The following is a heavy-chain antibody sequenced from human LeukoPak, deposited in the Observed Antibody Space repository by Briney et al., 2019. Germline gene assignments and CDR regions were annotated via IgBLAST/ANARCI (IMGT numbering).Heavy chain of an antibody. V-gene: IGHV1-69*05. J-gene: IGHJ4*02. CDR2: IIPIFGTA. D-gene: IGHD3-10*01. CDR1: GGTFSSYA. Sequence: SVKVSCKASGGTFSSYAISWVRQAPGQGLEWMGRIIPIFGTANYAQKFQGRVTITTDESTSTAYMELSSLRSEDTAVYYCARDGGSMVRGVITGRYYFDYWGQGTLATVSS. CDR3: ARDGGSMVRGVITGRYYFDY.